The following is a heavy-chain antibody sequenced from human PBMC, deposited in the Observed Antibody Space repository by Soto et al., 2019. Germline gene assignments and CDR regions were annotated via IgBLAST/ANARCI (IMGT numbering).Heavy chain of an antibody. D-gene: IGHD2-15*01. CDR2: ISYDGSNK. Sequence: GGSLRLSCAASGFTFSSYGMHWVRQAPGKGLEWVAVISYDGSNKYYADSVKGRFAISRDNSKNTLYLQKNSLRAEDTAVYYCAKDIVGGYYYYYGMDVWGQGTTVTVSS. J-gene: IGHJ6*02. CDR3: AKDIVGGYYYYYGMDV. V-gene: IGHV3-30*18. CDR1: GFTFSSYG.